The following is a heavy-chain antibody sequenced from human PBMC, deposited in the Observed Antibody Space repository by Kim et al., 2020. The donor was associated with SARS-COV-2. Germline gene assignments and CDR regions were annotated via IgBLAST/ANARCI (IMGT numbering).Heavy chain of an antibody. CDR3: VRYSGWYYFDY. V-gene: IGHV6-1*01. J-gene: IGHJ4*02. D-gene: IGHD6-19*01. CDR2: YS. Sequence: YSDYAVSVKSRITINTDTSQNQFSLQLTSVTPEDTAFYYCVRYSGWYYFDYWGQGTLVIVSS.